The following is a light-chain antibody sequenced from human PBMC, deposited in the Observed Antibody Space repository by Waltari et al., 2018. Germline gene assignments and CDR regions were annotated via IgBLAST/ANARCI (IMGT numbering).Light chain of an antibody. V-gene: IGKV1-5*03. CDR1: QSISSW. CDR3: QQYNSYS. J-gene: IGKJ3*01. CDR2: KAS. Sequence: DIQMTQSPSTLSASVGDRVTITCRASQSISSWLAWYQQKPGKAPKLLIYKASSLESGVPSRFSGNGSGTEFTLTISSLQPDDFATYYCQQYNSYSFGPGTKVDIK.